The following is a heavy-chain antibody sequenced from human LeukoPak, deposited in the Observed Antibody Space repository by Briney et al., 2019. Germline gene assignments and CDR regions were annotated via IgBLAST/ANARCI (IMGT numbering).Heavy chain of an antibody. CDR2: INHSGST. Sequence: PSETLSLTCAVYGGSFSGYYWSWIRQPPGKGLEWIGEINHSGSTNYNPSLKSRVTISVDTSKNQFSLKLSSVTAADTAVYYCARLRGIAVNYYYYYYMDVWGKGTTVTISS. CDR1: GGSFSGYY. D-gene: IGHD6-19*01. V-gene: IGHV4-34*01. CDR3: ARLRGIAVNYYYYYYMDV. J-gene: IGHJ6*03.